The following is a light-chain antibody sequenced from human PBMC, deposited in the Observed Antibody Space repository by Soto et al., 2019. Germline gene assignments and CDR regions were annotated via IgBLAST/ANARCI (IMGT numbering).Light chain of an antibody. Sequence: DIQMTQSPSSLSASVGDRVTITCRASQTISNYLNWYQQKPGRAPKLLIYATSTLQSGVPSRFSGSGSGTDFTLTISSRQPEDSSTYCCQQTYSTPHTFGQGTKLEIK. CDR2: ATS. CDR3: QQTYSTPHT. CDR1: QTISNY. J-gene: IGKJ2*01. V-gene: IGKV1-39*01.